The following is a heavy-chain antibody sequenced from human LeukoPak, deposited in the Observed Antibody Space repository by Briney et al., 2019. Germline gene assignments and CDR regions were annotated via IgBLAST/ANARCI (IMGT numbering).Heavy chain of an antibody. J-gene: IGHJ4*02. CDR1: GYSISSGYY. D-gene: IGHD3-16*02. Sequence: PSETLSLTCAVSGYSISSGYYWGWVRQAPGKGLEWIGSIHHTGSTDYNPSLKSRLTISVDMSKNQFSLNLRSVTAADTAVYYCARDKDDYVWGTYRWWGQGMLVTVSS. CDR2: IHHTGST. V-gene: IGHV4-38-2*01. CDR3: ARDKDDYVWGTYRW.